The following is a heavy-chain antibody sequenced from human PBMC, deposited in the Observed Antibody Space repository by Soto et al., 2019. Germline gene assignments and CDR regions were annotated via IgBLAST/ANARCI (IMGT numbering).Heavy chain of an antibody. CDR1: GFTFSSYA. Sequence: EVQLLESGGGLVQPGGSLRLSCAASGFTFSSYAMSWVRQAPGKGLEWVSAISGSGGSTYYADSVKGRFTISRDNSKNTLYLQMNSLRAEDTAVYYCAKDLVRRQLWLADRPHSFGYWGQGTLVTVSS. V-gene: IGHV3-23*01. J-gene: IGHJ4*02. D-gene: IGHD5-18*01. CDR2: ISGSGGST. CDR3: AKDLVRRQLWLADRPHSFGY.